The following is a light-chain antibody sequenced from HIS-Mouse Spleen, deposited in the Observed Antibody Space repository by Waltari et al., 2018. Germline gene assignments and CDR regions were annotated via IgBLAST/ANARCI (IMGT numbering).Light chain of an antibody. V-gene: IGLV2-8*01. J-gene: IGLJ1*01. CDR2: EVS. Sequence: QSALTQPPSASGSPGQSVTISCTGPSNDVGGYNYVSWYHQHPGKAPKLMIYEVSKRPSGVPDRFSGSKSGNTASLTVSGLQAEDEADYYCSSYAGSNNYVFGTGTKVTVL. CDR1: SNDVGGYNY. CDR3: SSYAGSNNYV.